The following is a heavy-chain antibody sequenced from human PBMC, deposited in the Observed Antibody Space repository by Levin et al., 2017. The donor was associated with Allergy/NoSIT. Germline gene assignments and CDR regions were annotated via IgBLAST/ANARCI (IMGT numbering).Heavy chain of an antibody. CDR1: GFTFDDYA. Sequence: GGSLRLSCAASGFTFDDYAMHWVRQAPGKGLEWVSLISWNSDSIGYADSVKGRFTISRDNAKNSLYLQMSSLRAEDTASYYCVKAVSYGYFDLWGRGTLVTVSS. J-gene: IGHJ2*01. CDR3: VKAVSYGYFDL. V-gene: IGHV3-9*01. CDR2: ISWNSDSI.